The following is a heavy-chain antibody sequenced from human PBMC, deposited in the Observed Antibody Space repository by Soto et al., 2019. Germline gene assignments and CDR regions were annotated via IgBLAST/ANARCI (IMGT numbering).Heavy chain of an antibody. CDR2: IYHSGST. CDR1: GGSISSSNW. CDR3: ARYYYDSSGHYLNWFDP. V-gene: IGHV4-4*02. Sequence: PSETLSLTCAVSGGSISSSNWWSWVRQPPGKGLEWIGEIYHSGSTNYNPSLKSRVTISVDKSKNQFSLKLSSVTAADTAVYYCARYYYDSSGHYLNWFDPWGQGTLVTVSS. D-gene: IGHD3-22*01. J-gene: IGHJ5*02.